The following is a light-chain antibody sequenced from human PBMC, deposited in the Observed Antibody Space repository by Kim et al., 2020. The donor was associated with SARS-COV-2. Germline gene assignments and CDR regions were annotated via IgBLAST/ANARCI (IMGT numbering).Light chain of an antibody. V-gene: IGKV4-1*01. J-gene: IGKJ2*03. CDR3: QQYLSTPYS. Sequence: RATIKGKSSQSILYSSTKKNYLAWYQQKSGQPPKLLIYWASTRESGVPDRFSGSGSGTDFTLTISSVQAEDVTVYFCQQYLSTPYSFGQGTKLEI. CDR2: WAS. CDR1: QSILYSSTKKNY.